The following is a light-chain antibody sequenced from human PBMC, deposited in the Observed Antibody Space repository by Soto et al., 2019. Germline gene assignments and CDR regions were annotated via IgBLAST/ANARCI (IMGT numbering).Light chain of an antibody. J-gene: IGKJ4*01. CDR3: QQRRDWPLT. CDR1: QSVSSY. CDR2: DAS. V-gene: IGKV3-11*01. Sequence: PGERATLSCRASQSVSSYLAWYQQKPGQAPRLLISDASNRATGIPARFSGSGSGTDFTLTVSSLEPEDFAVYYCQQRRDWPLTFGGGTKVEL.